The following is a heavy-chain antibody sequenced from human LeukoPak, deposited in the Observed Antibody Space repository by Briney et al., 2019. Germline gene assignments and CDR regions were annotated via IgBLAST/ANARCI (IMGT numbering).Heavy chain of an antibody. CDR3: ARHLSGDDI. CDR2: ISSSTSYT. Sequence: PGGSLRLSCAASGFTFSSYSMNWVRQAPGKGLEWVSSISSSTSYTYYADSVKGRFTISRDNSKNTLYLQMNSLRAEDTAVYYCARHLSGDDIWGQGTMVTVSS. CDR1: GFTFSSYS. J-gene: IGHJ3*02. D-gene: IGHD4-17*01. V-gene: IGHV3-21*04.